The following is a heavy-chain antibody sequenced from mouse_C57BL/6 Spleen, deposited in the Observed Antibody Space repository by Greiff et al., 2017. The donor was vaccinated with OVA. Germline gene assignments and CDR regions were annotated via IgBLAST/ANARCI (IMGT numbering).Heavy chain of an antibody. CDR1: GFNIKDYY. D-gene: IGHD3-2*02. J-gene: IGHJ2*01. Sequence: VQLKESGAELVRPGASVKLSCTASGFNIKDYYMHWVKQRPEQGLEWIGRIDPEDGDTEYAPKFQGKATMTADTSSNTAYLQLSSLTSEDTAVYYCTSPDSSGYGDFDYWGQGTTLTVSS. CDR3: TSPDSSGYGDFDY. CDR2: IDPEDGDT. V-gene: IGHV14-1*01.